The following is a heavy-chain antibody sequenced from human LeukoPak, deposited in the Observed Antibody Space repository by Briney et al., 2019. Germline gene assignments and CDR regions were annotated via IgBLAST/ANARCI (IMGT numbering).Heavy chain of an antibody. Sequence: SETLSLTCTVSGGSISSSSYYWGWIRQPPGTGLEWIGSIYYSGSTCYNPSLKSRVTISVDTSKNQFSLKLSSVTAADTAVYYCARLNWNDGAFDIWGQGTMVTVSS. CDR2: IYYSGST. D-gene: IGHD1-1*01. CDR1: GGSISSSSYY. J-gene: IGHJ3*02. V-gene: IGHV4-39*01. CDR3: ARLNWNDGAFDI.